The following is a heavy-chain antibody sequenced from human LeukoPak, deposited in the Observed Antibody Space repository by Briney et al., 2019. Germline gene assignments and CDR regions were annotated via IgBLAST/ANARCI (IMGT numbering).Heavy chain of an antibody. CDR3: ARDPNYYDSSGYGTGEVDGS. CDR1: GYTFTSYG. V-gene: IGHV1-18*01. CDR2: ISAYNGNR. Sequence: ASVNVSCKASGYTFTSYGISWVRLAPGQGMEGMGWISAYNGNRNYAQQLQGRGTMTTDTSERTAYMELRSLRSDDTAVYYCARDPNYYDSSGYGTGEVDGSWGQGTLVTVSS. J-gene: IGHJ4*02. D-gene: IGHD3-22*01.